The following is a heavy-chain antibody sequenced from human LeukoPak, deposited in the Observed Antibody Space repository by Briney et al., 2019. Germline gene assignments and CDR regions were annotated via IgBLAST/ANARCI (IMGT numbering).Heavy chain of an antibody. Sequence: PSETLSLTCTASGGSISSYYWSWIRQPPGKGLEWIGYIYYSGSTNYNPSLKSRLTITLDTTKNKFSLKLSSVTAADTAAFYYGWDVNSGSYAVWGQGTLVTVSS. J-gene: IGHJ4*02. D-gene: IGHD1-26*01. V-gene: IGHV4-59*01. CDR1: GGSISSYY. CDR3: GWDVNSGSYAV. CDR2: IYYSGST.